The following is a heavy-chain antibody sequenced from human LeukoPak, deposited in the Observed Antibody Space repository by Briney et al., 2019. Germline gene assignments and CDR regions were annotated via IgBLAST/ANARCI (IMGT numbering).Heavy chain of an antibody. CDR2: IYYSGST. J-gene: IGHJ6*03. CDR1: GGSISSSSYY. Sequence: SETLSLTCTVSGGSISSSSYYWGWIRQPPGEGLEWIGSIYYSGSTYYNPSLKSRVTISVDTSKNQFSLKLSSVTAADTAVYYRARANSGYEPYYYYYYMDVWGKGTTVTVSS. V-gene: IGHV4-39*07. CDR3: ARANSGYEPYYYYYYMDV. D-gene: IGHD5-12*01.